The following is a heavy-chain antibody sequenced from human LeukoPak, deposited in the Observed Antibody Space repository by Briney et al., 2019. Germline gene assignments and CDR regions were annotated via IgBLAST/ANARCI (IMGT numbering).Heavy chain of an antibody. CDR3: AREPYPSYFDY. V-gene: IGHV4-59*01. Sequence: PSETLSLTCAVSGGSISSYYWSWIRQPPGKGLEWIGYIYYSGSTNYNPSLKSRVTISVDTSKNQFSLKLSSVTAADTAVYYCAREPYPSYFDYWGQEPWSPSPQ. J-gene: IGHJ4*01. CDR2: IYYSGST. CDR1: GGSISSYY.